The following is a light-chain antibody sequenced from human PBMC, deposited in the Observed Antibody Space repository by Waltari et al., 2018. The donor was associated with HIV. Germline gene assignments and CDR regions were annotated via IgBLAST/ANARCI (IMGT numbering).Light chain of an antibody. CDR2: GAS. CDR1: QSVSSSY. Sequence: EIELTQSPGTLSLSPGETANLSCRASQSVSSSYLAWYQQKRGQAPRLLIYGASSRATGIPDRFTGSGSGTDFTLTISRLEPEDFAVYYCQQYGSSRWTFGQGTKVEIK. V-gene: IGKV3-20*01. CDR3: QQYGSSRWT. J-gene: IGKJ1*01.